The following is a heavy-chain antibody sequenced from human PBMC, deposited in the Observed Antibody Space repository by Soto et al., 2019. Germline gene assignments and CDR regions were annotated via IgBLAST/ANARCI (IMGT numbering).Heavy chain of an antibody. J-gene: IGHJ5*02. CDR1: GGTFSSYA. CDR3: ARDLTSIVYDSSGYLTWFDP. D-gene: IGHD3-22*01. Sequence: QVPLVQSGAEVKKPGSSVKVSCKASGGTFSSYAISWVRQAPGQGLEWMGGIIPIFGTANYAQKFQGRVTITADKYTSTAYMELSSLRSEDTDVYYCARDLTSIVYDSSGYLTWFDPWGQGTLVTVSS. V-gene: IGHV1-69*06. CDR2: IIPIFGTA.